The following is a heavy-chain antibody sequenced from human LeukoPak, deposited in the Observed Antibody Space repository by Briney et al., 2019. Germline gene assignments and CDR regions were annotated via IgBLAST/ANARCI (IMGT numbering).Heavy chain of an antibody. CDR3: ARGDFYDGGGRNWFDP. CDR2: IHTSGTT. J-gene: IGHJ5*02. Sequence: SETLSLTCTVSGDSMTSYYWSFTRQPAGKGLEWIGRIHTSGTTYYNPSLKSRLMMSVDTSKNQFSLRLTSVTAADTAVYYCARGDFYDGGGRNWFDPWGQGTLVIVSS. D-gene: IGHD3-16*01. V-gene: IGHV4-4*07. CDR1: GDSMTSYY.